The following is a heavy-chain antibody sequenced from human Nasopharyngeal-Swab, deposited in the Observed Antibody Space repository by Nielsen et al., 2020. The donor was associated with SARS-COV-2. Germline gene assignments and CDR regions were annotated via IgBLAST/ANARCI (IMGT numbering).Heavy chain of an antibody. D-gene: IGHD3-22*01. CDR3: ARGRGTSDYDSSGYDAFDI. Sequence: WVRQAPGQGLEWMGRINPNSGGTNYAQKFQGRVTMTRDTSISTAYMELSRLRSDDTAVYYCARGRGTSDYDSSGYDAFDIWGQGTMVTVSS. J-gene: IGHJ3*02. CDR2: INPNSGGT. V-gene: IGHV1-2*06.